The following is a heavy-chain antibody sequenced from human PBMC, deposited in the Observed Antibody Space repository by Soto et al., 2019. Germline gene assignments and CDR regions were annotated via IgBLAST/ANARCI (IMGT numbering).Heavy chain of an antibody. Sequence: QVQLVQSGAEVKKPGSSVKVSCKASGGTFSSYAISWVRQAPGQGLEWMGGIIPIFGTANYAQKFQGRVTITADESTSTDYMELSSLRSEDTAVYYCARPLYSSSFDYYYGMDVWGQGTTVTVSS. J-gene: IGHJ6*02. CDR3: ARPLYSSSFDYYYGMDV. CDR1: GGTFSSYA. CDR2: IIPIFGTA. V-gene: IGHV1-69*01. D-gene: IGHD6-6*01.